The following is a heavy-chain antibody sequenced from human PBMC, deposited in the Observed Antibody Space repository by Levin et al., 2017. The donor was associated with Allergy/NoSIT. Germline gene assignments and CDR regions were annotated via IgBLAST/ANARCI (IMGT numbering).Heavy chain of an antibody. CDR3: ARFSSSYFDY. J-gene: IGHJ4*02. CDR1: GGSISSSNW. D-gene: IGHD6-13*01. V-gene: IGHV4-4*02. Sequence: TGGSLRLSCAVSGGSISSSNWWSWVRQPPGKGLEWIGEIYHSGSTNYNPSLKSRVTISVDKSKNQFSLKLSSVTAADAAVYYCARFSSSYFDYWGQGTLVTVSS. CDR2: IYHSGST.